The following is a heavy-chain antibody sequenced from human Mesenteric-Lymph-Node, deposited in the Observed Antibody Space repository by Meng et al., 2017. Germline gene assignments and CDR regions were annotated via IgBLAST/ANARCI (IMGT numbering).Heavy chain of an antibody. Sequence: SETLSLTCTVSGGSISSYYWSWIRQPPGKGLEWIGYIYYSGSTNYNPSLKSRVTISVDTSKNQFSLKLSSVTAADTAVYYCARGLPKRSKYYYGSGGNFDYWGRGTLVTVSS. CDR1: GGSISSYY. CDR3: ARGLPKRSKYYYGSGGNFDY. V-gene: IGHV4-59*12. D-gene: IGHD3-10*01. J-gene: IGHJ4*02. CDR2: IYYSGST.